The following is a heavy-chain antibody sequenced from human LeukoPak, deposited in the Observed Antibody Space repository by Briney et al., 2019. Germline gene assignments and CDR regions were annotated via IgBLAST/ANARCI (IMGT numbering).Heavy chain of an antibody. J-gene: IGHJ4*02. CDR2: ISYDGSNK. D-gene: IGHD6-13*01. CDR1: GFTFSSYA. CDR3: SREQQLVRGFDY. V-gene: IGHV3-30-3*01. Sequence: QTGGSLRLSCAASGFTFSSYAMHWVRQAPGKGLEWVSFISYDGSNKYYADSVKGRFTSSRDNSKNTLYLQMNSLRAEDTAVYYCSREQQLVRGFDYWGQGTLVTVSS.